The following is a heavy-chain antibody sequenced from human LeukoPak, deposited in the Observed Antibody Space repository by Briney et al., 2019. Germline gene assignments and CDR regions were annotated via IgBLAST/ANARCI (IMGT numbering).Heavy chain of an antibody. CDR1: GGSISSYY. CDR2: IYYSGST. CDR3: ASNTAYKSDWFDP. Sequence: SETLSLTCTVSGGSISSYYWSWIRQPPGKGLEWIGYIYYSGSTNYNPSLKSRVTISVDTSKNQFSLKLSSVTAADTAVYYCASNTAYKSDWFDPWGQGTLVTVSS. D-gene: IGHD5-18*01. V-gene: IGHV4-59*08. J-gene: IGHJ5*02.